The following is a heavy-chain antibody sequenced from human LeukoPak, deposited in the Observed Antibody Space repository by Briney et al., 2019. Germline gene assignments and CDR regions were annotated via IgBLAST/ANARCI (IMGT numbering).Heavy chain of an antibody. Sequence: GGSLRLSCAASGFTFNNYNMNCVRQAPGKGLEWVSSISSSSTYIYYADSVKGRFTISRDNAKNSLYPQMNSLRAEDTAIYYCAKDPPSFHHWGQGTLVTVSS. CDR1: GFTFNNYN. V-gene: IGHV3-21*01. CDR3: AKDPPSFHH. CDR2: ISSSSTYI. J-gene: IGHJ1*01.